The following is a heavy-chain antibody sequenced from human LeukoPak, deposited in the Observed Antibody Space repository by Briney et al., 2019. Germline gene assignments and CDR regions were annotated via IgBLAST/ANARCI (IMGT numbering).Heavy chain of an antibody. V-gene: IGHV3-48*04. Sequence: GGSLRLSCAASGFTFSSYSMNWVRQAPGKGLEWVSYISSSSSTIYYADSVKGRFTISRDNAKNSLYLQMNSLRAEDTAVYYCARVPSYGSGSYIYYFDYWGQGTLVTVSS. CDR3: ARVPSYGSGSYIYYFDY. J-gene: IGHJ4*02. D-gene: IGHD3-10*01. CDR1: GFTFSSYS. CDR2: ISSSSSTI.